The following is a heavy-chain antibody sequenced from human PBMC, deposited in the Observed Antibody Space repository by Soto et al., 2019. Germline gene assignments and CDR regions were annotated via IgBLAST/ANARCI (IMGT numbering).Heavy chain of an antibody. V-gene: IGHV1-69*01. CDR1: GGTFSSYA. CDR2: IIPIFGTA. Sequence: QVQLVQSGAEVKKPGSSVKVSCKASGGTFSSYAISWVRQAPGQGLEWMGGIIPIFGTANYAQKFQGRVTITADESTSTAYRALSSLRSEDTAVYYCEREKGYCGGDCYAGMDVWGQGTTVTVSS. CDR3: EREKGYCGGDCYAGMDV. D-gene: IGHD2-21*02. J-gene: IGHJ6*02.